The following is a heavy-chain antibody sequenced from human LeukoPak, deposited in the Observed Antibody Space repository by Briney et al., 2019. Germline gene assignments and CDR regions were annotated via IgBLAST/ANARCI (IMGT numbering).Heavy chain of an antibody. D-gene: IGHD6-13*01. CDR2: IWYDGSNK. J-gene: IGHJ4*02. Sequence: PGRSLRLSCAASGFTLSSYGMHWVRQAPGKGLEWVAVIWYDGSNKYYADSVKGRFTISRDNSENTLYLQMNSLRAEDTAVYYCARDGPGRVSPDYWGQGTLATVSS. CDR1: GFTLSSYG. CDR3: ARDGPGRVSPDY. V-gene: IGHV3-33*01.